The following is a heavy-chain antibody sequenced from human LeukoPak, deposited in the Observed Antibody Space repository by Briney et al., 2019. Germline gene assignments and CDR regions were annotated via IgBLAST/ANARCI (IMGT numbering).Heavy chain of an antibody. J-gene: IGHJ4*02. CDR1: GYTFTNYY. CDR2: INPTDGGT. V-gene: IGHV1-46*01. D-gene: IGHD3-10*01. CDR3: ARLSYYNSGGYSGGGDY. Sequence: ASVKVSCKASGYTFTNYYIHWVRQVPGQGLEWMGVINPTDGGTTYAQKFQGRVTMTRDTSTSTVYMDLSSLRSEDTGLYYCARLSYYNSGGYSGGGDYWGQGTLVTVSS.